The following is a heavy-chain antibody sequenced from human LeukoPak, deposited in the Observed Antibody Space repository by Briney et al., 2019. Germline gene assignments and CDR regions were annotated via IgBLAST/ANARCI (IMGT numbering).Heavy chain of an antibody. Sequence: GGSLRLSCAASGFTFSSYWMSWVRQVPGKGLEGVAKINQDGSEKYYVDSVKGRFTIPRDNAKNSLYLQTNSLRAEDTAVYYCARDQGCSTTNCYSYFQHWGQGTLVSVSS. CDR2: INQDGSEK. CDR1: GFTFSSYW. CDR3: ARDQGCSTTNCYSYFQH. D-gene: IGHD2-2*01. V-gene: IGHV3-7*01. J-gene: IGHJ1*01.